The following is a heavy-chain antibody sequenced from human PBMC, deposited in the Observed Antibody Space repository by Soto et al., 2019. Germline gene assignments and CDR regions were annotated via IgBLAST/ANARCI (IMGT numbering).Heavy chain of an antibody. CDR3: ARGIRGHYAFDV. D-gene: IGHD5-12*01. CDR2: VKTDGST. CDR1: GITFSSYW. Sequence: EVQLEESGGDLVQPGGSLRLSCAASGITFSSYWMHWVGQAPGKGLVWVSRVKTDGSTYYADSVKGRFTIFRDNAKNTLYLQMNSLTVEDTAVYYCARGIRGHYAFDVWGQGTMVTVSS. J-gene: IGHJ3*01. V-gene: IGHV3-74*02.